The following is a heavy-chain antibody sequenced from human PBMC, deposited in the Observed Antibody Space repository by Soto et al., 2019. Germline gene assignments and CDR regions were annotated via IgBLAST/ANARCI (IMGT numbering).Heavy chain of an antibody. V-gene: IGHV4-31*03. Sequence: SETLSLTCSVSGAALNCGNYYRSWIRQVPGKGLEWIGHIYVTGAVDYNPSLRDRITISQDTSERQFSLNLRLVTAADTAVYYCARLRIATNNYKWFDPWGQGTLVTVSS. J-gene: IGHJ5*02. CDR2: IYVTGAV. D-gene: IGHD2-21*01. CDR3: ARLRIATNNYKWFDP. CDR1: GAALNCGNYY.